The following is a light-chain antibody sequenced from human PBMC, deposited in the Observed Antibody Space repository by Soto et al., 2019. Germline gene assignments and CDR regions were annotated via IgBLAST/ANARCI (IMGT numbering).Light chain of an antibody. V-gene: IGKV3D-20*02. CDR3: QQRSNWPLT. CDR2: DAS. Sequence: EVVLTQSPDTLSLSPGERATLSCRASQSVSSNYLAWYQQKPGQAPRLLIYDASNRATGIPARFSGSGSGTDFTLTISSLEPADFAVYYCQQRSNWPLTFGGGTKVDIK. J-gene: IGKJ4*01. CDR1: QSVSSNY.